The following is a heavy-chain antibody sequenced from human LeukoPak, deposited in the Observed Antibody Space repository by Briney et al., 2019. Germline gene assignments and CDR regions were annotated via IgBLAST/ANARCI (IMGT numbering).Heavy chain of an antibody. D-gene: IGHD2-2*02. J-gene: IGHJ6*02. CDR2: IYSGGST. Sequence: GGSLRLSCAASGFTVSSNYMSWVRQAPGKGLEWASVIYSGGSTYYADSVKGRFTISRDNSKNTLYLQMNSLRAEDTAVYYCARDNRYCSSTSCYTRNYYYYGMDVWGQGTTVTVSS. CDR3: ARDNRYCSSTSCYTRNYYYYGMDV. CDR1: GFTVSSNY. V-gene: IGHV3-66*01.